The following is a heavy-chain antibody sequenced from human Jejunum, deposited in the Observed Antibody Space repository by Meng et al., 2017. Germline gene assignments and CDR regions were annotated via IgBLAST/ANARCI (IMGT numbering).Heavy chain of an antibody. Sequence: QVQLQQSGPGLVKPSQTLSLTCTVSGCSITSNDYYCSWIRQPPGKGLEWIGFMQYSGTTYYSPSLKSRVTISTDTSQKQCSLEVSSVTAADSAVYYCARGNYFSSHDYWGQGTLVTVSS. CDR3: ARGNYFSSHDY. D-gene: IGHD4-11*01. CDR1: GCSITSNDYY. V-gene: IGHV4-30-4*01. J-gene: IGHJ4*02. CDR2: MQYSGTT.